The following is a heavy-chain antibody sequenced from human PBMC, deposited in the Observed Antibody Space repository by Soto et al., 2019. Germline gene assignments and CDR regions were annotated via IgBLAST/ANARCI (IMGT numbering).Heavy chain of an antibody. J-gene: IGHJ4*02. V-gene: IGHV3-48*02. D-gene: IGHD3-3*01. CDR1: GFSFSNYN. Sequence: GGSLRLSCVASGFSFSNYNMNWVRQAPGKGLEWVSYITDSSDTVHYADSVRGRFTISRDNAESSLYLQMNSLRDEDTAVYFCARDFGHGYYLDYWGRGSLVTVSS. CDR2: ITDSSDTV. CDR3: ARDFGHGYYLDY.